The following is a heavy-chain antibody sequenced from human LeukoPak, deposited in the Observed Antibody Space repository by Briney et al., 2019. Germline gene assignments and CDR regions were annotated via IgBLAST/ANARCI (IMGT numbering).Heavy chain of an antibody. CDR2: IYTSGST. D-gene: IGHD3-10*01. CDR3: ARELYGSGSYYASY. Sequence: SETLSLTCTVSGGSISSYYWSWIRQPAEKGLEWIGRIYTSGSTNYNPSLKSRVTMSVDTSKNQFSLKLSSVTAADTAVYYCARELYGSGSYYASYWGQGTLVTVSS. J-gene: IGHJ4*02. CDR1: GGSISSYY. V-gene: IGHV4-4*07.